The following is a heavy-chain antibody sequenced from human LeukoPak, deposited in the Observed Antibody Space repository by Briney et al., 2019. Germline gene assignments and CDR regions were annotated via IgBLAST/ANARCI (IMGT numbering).Heavy chain of an antibody. V-gene: IGHV3-11*01. CDR1: GFTYSDYY. CDR2: ISDSTNTI. J-gene: IGHJ4*02. CDR3: ARAVGASEGVDY. Sequence: GGSLRLSCTASGFTYSDYYMSWIRQAPGKGLEWLSYISDSTNTIYYADSVKGRFTISRDNAKNSLYLQMNSLRAEDTAVYYCARAVGASEGVDYWGQGTLVTVSS. D-gene: IGHD1-26*01.